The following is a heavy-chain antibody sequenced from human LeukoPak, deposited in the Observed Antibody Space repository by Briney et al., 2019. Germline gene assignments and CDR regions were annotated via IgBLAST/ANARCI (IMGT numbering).Heavy chain of an antibody. Sequence: GGSLGLSCAASGFTFSSYAMSWVRQAPGKGLEWVSAISGSDGRLFYADSVKGRFTISRDNSRNTVFLQMNSLRAEDTALYYCAKESPYRAPTRTYYFDYWGQGTLVTVSS. CDR1: GFTFSSYA. D-gene: IGHD1-14*01. V-gene: IGHV3-23*01. CDR2: ISGSDGRL. CDR3: AKESPYRAPTRTYYFDY. J-gene: IGHJ4*02.